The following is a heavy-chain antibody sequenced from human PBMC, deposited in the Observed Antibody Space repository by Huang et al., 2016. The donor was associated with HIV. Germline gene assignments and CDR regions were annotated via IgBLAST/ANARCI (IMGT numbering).Heavy chain of an antibody. D-gene: IGHD1-26*01. CDR3: ARRGFNTGSSPDS. Sequence: EVQLVQSGPEVNKPGESLKISCRVSGYSFTNYWIGWVRQRPGKGLERMAIIYPGDSDAAYNPSFRGQVTISADKAINTAHLQWDSLKTSDSAIYYCARRGFNTGSSPDSWGQGTLVTVSS. V-gene: IGHV5-51*01. CDR2: IYPGDSDA. J-gene: IGHJ4*02. CDR1: GYSFTNYW.